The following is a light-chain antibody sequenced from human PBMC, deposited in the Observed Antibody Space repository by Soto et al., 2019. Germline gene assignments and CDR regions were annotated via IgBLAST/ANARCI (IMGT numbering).Light chain of an antibody. CDR3: QQYGSSPLIS. CDR2: GAS. CDR1: QTVSITY. V-gene: IGKV3-20*01. Sequence: VLTQSPGTLSLSPGESATLSCRASQTVSITYLTWYQQKPGQAPRLLIFGASKRATGIPDRFSGSGSGRVFTLTISGLEPEDFAVYYGQQYGSSPLISFGQGTRLEIK. J-gene: IGKJ5*01.